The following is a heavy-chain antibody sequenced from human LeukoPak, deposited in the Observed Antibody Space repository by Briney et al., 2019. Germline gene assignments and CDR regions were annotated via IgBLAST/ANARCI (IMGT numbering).Heavy chain of an antibody. CDR3: AVSGSPLDAFDI. J-gene: IGHJ3*02. V-gene: IGHV4-39*01. D-gene: IGHD1-26*01. CDR1: GGSISSSSYY. Sequence: SETLSLTCTVSGGSISSSSYYWGWIRQPPGKGLEWIGSIYYSGSTYYNPSLKSRVTISVDTSKNQFSLKLSSVTAADTAVYYCAVSGSPLDAFDIWGQGTMVTVSS. CDR2: IYYSGST.